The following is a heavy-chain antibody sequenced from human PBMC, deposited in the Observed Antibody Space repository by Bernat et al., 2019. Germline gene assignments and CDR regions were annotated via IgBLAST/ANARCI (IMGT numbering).Heavy chain of an antibody. D-gene: IGHD1-7*01. CDR1: GFTVSNNH. Sequence: EVQLVESGGDLVQPGGSLRLSCAISGFTVSNNHVTWVRQAPGKGLEWVSLIYDGGSTIYADSVKGRFTISRDNSKNTLYLQMNSLRAEDTAVYYCAKDLAGTTACYYYCMDVWGKGTTVTVSS. CDR2: IYDGGST. V-gene: IGHV3-66*01. CDR3: AKDLAGTTACYYYCMDV. J-gene: IGHJ6*03.